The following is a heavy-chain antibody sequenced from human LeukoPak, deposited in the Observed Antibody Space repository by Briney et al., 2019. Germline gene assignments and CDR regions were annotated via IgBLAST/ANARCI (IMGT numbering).Heavy chain of an antibody. CDR1: GFTFDDYA. D-gene: IGHD5-24*01. CDR3: AKSPPVEGYYYMDV. J-gene: IGHJ6*03. CDR2: ISWDGGSA. V-gene: IGHV3-43D*03. Sequence: PGGSLRLSCAASGFTFDDYAMHWVRQAPGKGLEWVSLISWDGGSAYYADSVKGRFTISRDNSKNSLYLQMNSLRAEDTALYYCAKSPPVEGYYYMDVWGKGTTVTVSS.